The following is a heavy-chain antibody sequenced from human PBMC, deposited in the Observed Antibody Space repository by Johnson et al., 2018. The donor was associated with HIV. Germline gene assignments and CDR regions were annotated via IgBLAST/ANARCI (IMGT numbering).Heavy chain of an antibody. CDR3: ARRRRYGDYFADSFDI. Sequence: VQLVESGGGLVQPGGSLRLSCVASGFTFIDYAMIWVRQAPGKGLEWVSFISGGEDDTYYADSVKGRFTISRDNSKNTFYLQMNSLRAEDTALYYCARRRRYGDYFADSFDIWGQGTMVTVSS. D-gene: IGHD4-17*01. CDR1: GFTFIDYA. V-gene: IGHV3-23*04. J-gene: IGHJ3*02. CDR2: ISGGEDDT.